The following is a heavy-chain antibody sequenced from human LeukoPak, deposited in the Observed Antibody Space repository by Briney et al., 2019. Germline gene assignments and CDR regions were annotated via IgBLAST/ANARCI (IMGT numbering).Heavy chain of an antibody. J-gene: IGHJ1*01. D-gene: IGHD6-13*01. V-gene: IGHV3-43*01. CDR3: AKGLGSSWYGPLAEYFQH. CDR1: GFTFDDYT. CDR2: ISWDGGST. Sequence: PGGSLRLSCAASGFTFDDYTMHWVRQAPGKGLEWVSLISWDGGSTYYADSVKGRFTISRDNSKNSLYLQMNSLRTEDTALYYCAKGLGSSWYGPLAEYFQHWGQGTLVTVSS.